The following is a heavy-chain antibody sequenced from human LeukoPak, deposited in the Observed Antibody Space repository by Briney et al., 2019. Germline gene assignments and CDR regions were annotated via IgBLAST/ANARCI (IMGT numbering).Heavy chain of an antibody. D-gene: IGHD1-7*01. CDR2: ISSSSSYI. Sequence: NPGGSLRLSCAASGFTFSTHTMNWVRQTPGKGLEWVSSISSSSSYIYYADSLKGRFTISRDNAENSLYLQMNSLRAEDTAVYYCARDRLGEGELPVYWGQGTLVTVSS. V-gene: IGHV3-21*01. CDR3: ARDRLGEGELPVY. J-gene: IGHJ4*02. CDR1: GFTFSTHT.